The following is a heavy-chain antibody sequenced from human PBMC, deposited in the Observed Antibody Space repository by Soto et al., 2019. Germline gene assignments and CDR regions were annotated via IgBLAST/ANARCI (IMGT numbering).Heavy chain of an antibody. CDR3: ARGRGLGVVVPAATH. V-gene: IGHV4-31*03. CDR2: FFHTGST. CDR1: GASISREPFY. J-gene: IGHJ4*02. Sequence: TLSLTCSVSGASISREPFYWTWIRQLPGKGLEWIGYFFHTGSTFPNRSLRGRVAIFVDTSKTQFSLRLTSVTAADTAVYYCARGRGLGVVVPAATHRGQGTLVT. D-gene: IGHD2-2*01.